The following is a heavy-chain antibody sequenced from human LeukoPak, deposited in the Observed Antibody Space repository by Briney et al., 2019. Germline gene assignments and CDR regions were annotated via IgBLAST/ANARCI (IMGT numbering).Heavy chain of an antibody. CDR3: ARDSYGSGSYYGWFDP. Sequence: PSETLSLTCTVSGGSISSYYWSWIRQPPGKGLEWIGYIYYSGSTNYNPSLKSRVTISVDTSKNQFSLKPSSVTAADTAVYYCARDSYGSGSYYGWFDPWGQGTLVTVPS. J-gene: IGHJ5*02. CDR1: GGSISSYY. D-gene: IGHD3-10*01. CDR2: IYYSGST. V-gene: IGHV4-59*01.